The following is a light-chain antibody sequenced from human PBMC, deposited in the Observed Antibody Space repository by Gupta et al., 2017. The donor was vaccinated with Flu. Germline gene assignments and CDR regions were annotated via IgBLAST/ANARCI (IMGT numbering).Light chain of an antibody. CDR2: DAS. Sequence: EIVLTQSPATLPLSPGERATLSCRASQSVSSYLAWYQQKPGQAPRLLIYDASNRATGIPARFSGSGSGTDFTLTISSLEPEDFAVYYCQQRSNWPRVTFGPGTKVDIK. V-gene: IGKV3-11*01. J-gene: IGKJ3*01. CDR3: QQRSNWPRVT. CDR1: QSVSSY.